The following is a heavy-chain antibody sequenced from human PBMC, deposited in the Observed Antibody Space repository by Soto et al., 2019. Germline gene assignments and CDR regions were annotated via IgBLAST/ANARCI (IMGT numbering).Heavy chain of an antibody. CDR1: GYTVTSYY. CDR2: ISAYNGNT. J-gene: IGHJ4*02. CDR3: ARDLPPVEY. V-gene: IGHV1-18*01. Sequence: QVQLVQSGAEVKKPGASVKVSCKASGYTVTSYYISWLRQAPGQGLEWMGWISAYNGNTNYAQKLQGRVTMTTDTSKRTAYMELRSLRSADTAVYYCARDLPPVEYWGQGTLVTVSS.